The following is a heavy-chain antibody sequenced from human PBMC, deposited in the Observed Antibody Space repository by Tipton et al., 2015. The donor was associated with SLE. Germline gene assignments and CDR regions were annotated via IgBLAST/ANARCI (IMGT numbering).Heavy chain of an antibody. V-gene: IGHV3-23*01. CDR3: ARGEATYAY. CDR1: GFTFVTYW. CDR2: VITSGGGT. J-gene: IGHJ4*02. D-gene: IGHD2-2*01. Sequence: SLRLSCTTSGFTFVTYWMTWVRQAPGKGLEWVSSVITSGGGTYYADSVKGRFTISRDNSKNTLYLQMNSLRAEDTAVYYCARGEATYAYWGQGTLVTVSP.